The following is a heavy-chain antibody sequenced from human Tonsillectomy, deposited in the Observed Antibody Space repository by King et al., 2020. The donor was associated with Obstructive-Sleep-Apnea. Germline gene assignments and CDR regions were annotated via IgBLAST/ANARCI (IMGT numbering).Heavy chain of an antibody. CDR1: GDSIRSSSYY. Sequence: QLQESGPGLIKPSETLSLTCTVSGDSIRSSSYYWGWIRQPPGKGLEWIGTVYYTGRTYYSPSLKSQVTISVDTSKNQFSLKVRSVTAADTSVYYCATERPAGTNCFDPWGQGTLVTVSS. CDR2: VYYTGRT. V-gene: IGHV4-39*07. D-gene: IGHD6-13*01. J-gene: IGHJ5*02. CDR3: ATERPAGTNCFDP.